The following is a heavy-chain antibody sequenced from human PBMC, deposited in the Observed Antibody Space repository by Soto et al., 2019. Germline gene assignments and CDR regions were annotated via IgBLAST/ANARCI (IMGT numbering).Heavy chain of an antibody. CDR3: ARERVAVAGFNYYYYGMDV. CDR2: IYYSGST. V-gene: IGHV4-59*01. Sequence: PSETLSLTCTVSGGSISSYYWSWMRQPPGKGLEWIGYIYYSGSTNYNPSLKSRVTISVDTSKNQFSLKLSSVTAADTAVYYCARERVAVAGFNYYYYGMDVWGQGTTVTVSS. CDR1: GGSISSYY. J-gene: IGHJ6*02. D-gene: IGHD6-19*01.